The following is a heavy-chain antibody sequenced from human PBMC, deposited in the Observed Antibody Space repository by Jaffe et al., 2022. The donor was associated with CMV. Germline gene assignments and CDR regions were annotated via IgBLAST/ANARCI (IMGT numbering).Heavy chain of an antibody. CDR1: GFTFSSYW. J-gene: IGHJ4*02. CDR3: AREGARGWLLKGGAFDY. V-gene: IGHV3-74*01. CDR2: INSDGSST. Sequence: EVQLVESGGGLVQPGGSLRLSCAASGFTFSSYWMHWVRQAPGKGLVWVSRINSDGSSTSYADSVKGRFTISRDNAKNTLYLQMNSLRAEDTAVYYCAREGARGWLLKGGAFDYWGQGTLVTVSS. D-gene: IGHD3-22*01.